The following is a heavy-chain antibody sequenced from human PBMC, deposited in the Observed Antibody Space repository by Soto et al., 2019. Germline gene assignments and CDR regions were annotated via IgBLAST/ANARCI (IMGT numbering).Heavy chain of an antibody. CDR3: ATDRGYSSSWYDYYYGMDV. V-gene: IGHV1-18*01. Sequence: GASVKVSCKASGYTFTSYGISWVRQAPGQGLEWMGWISAYNGNTNHAQKLQGRVTMTTDTSTSTAYMELRSLRSDDTAVYYCATDRGYSSSWYDYYYGMDVWGQGTTVTVSS. CDR1: GYTFTSYG. CDR2: ISAYNGNT. J-gene: IGHJ6*02. D-gene: IGHD6-13*01.